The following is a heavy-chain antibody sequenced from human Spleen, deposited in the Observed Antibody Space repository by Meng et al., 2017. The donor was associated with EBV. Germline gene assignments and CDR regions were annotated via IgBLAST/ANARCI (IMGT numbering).Heavy chain of an antibody. Sequence: QVAVEESGPGLVKASGTLSLTCAVSGGSISSSNWWSWVRQPPGKGLEWIGEIYHSGSTNYNPSLKSRVTISVDKSKNQFSLKLSSVTAADTAVYYCARDYPMITFGGVIVTPLYYWGQGTLVTVSS. CDR2: IYHSGST. V-gene: IGHV4-4*02. D-gene: IGHD3-16*02. CDR3: ARDYPMITFGGVIVTPLYY. J-gene: IGHJ4*02. CDR1: GGSISSSNW.